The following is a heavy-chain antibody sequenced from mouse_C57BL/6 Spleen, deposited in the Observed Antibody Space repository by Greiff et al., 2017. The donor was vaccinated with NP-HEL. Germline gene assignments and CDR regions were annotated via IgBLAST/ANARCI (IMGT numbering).Heavy chain of an antibody. CDR2: IDPSDSET. CDR3: AREEENYDYDRDYFDY. V-gene: IGHV1-52*01. Sequence: VKLQESGAELARPGSSVKLSCKASGYTFTSYWMHWVKQRPIQGLEWIGNIDPSDSETHYNQKFKDKATLTVDKSSSTAYMQLSSLTSEDSAVYYCAREEENYDYDRDYFDYWGQGTTLTVSS. D-gene: IGHD2-4*01. J-gene: IGHJ2*01. CDR1: GYTFTSYW.